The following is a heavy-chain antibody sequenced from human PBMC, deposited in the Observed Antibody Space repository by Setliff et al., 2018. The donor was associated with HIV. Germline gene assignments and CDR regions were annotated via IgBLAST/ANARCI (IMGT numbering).Heavy chain of an antibody. CDR1: GYSINDGYH. Sequence: SETLSLTCLVFGYSINDGYHWGWIRQSPRKGLEWIGSIYNSGRASYNPSRGSRASLSIDTSKNRFSLRLNPVTAADTAVYYCVRDRALRFSQSPSLHYFDVWGQGIRVTVSS. V-gene: IGHV4-38-2*02. CDR2: IYNSGRA. CDR3: VRDRALRFSQSPSLHYFDV. J-gene: IGHJ4*01.